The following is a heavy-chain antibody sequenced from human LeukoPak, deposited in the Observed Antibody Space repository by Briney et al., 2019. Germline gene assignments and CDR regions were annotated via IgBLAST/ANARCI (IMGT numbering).Heavy chain of an antibody. CDR3: ARDSVEWYIFDY. D-gene: IGHD3-3*01. V-gene: IGHV3-74*01. CDR2: TNRDGGST. CDR1: GFTFSSYW. J-gene: IGHJ4*02. Sequence: GGSLRLSCAASGFTFSSYWMHWVRHAPGKGPGWVARTNRDGGSTAYPDSVKGRFTISKDNAKNTLYLLMNSLRAEDTAVYYCARDSVEWYIFDYWGQGTLVTVSS.